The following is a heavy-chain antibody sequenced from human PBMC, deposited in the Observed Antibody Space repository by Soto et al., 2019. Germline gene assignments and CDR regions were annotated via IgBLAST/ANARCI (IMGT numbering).Heavy chain of an antibody. CDR1: GFTFDDYA. CDR2: ISWNSGSI. Sequence: EVQLVESGGGLVQPGRSLRLSCAASGFTFDDYAMHWVRQAPGKGLEWVSGISWNSGSIGYADSVKGRFTISRDNVKNSLYLQMNSLRAEDTALYYCAKDIGLVLSFYFDYWGQGTLVTVSS. J-gene: IGHJ4*02. V-gene: IGHV3-9*01. CDR3: AKDIGLVLSFYFDY. D-gene: IGHD6-19*01.